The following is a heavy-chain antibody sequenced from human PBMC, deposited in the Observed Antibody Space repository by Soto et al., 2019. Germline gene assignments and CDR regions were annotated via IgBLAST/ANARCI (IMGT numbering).Heavy chain of an antibody. D-gene: IGHD2-21*02. CDR1: GYTFTSYD. CDR2: MNPNSGNT. Sequence: QVQLVQSGAEVKKPGASVKVSCKTSGYTFTSYDINWVRQATGQGLEWMGWMNPNSGNTGYAQNFQGRVTMTRNTSISTAYMELSSLRSEDTAVYYCARDAPDYCGGDCYPWGQGTLVTVSS. J-gene: IGHJ5*02. V-gene: IGHV1-8*01. CDR3: ARDAPDYCGGDCYP.